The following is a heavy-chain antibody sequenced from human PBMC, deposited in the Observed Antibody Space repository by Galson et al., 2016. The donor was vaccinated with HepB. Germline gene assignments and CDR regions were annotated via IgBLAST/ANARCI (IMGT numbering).Heavy chain of an antibody. CDR2: IYFSGST. D-gene: IGHD3-10*01. Sequence: LSLTCTVSGGSISSTSYYWGWIRQPPGKGLEWIGSIYFSGSTYFNPSLKSRVTISVDTSKNQFSLKLSSVTATDTAVYYCARQGDGDGVGLDYWGPGTLVTVSS. V-gene: IGHV4-39*01. J-gene: IGHJ4*02. CDR1: GGSISSTSYY. CDR3: ARQGDGDGVGLDY.